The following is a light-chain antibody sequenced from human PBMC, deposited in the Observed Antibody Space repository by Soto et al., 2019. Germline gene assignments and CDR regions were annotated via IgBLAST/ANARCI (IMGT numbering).Light chain of an antibody. CDR1: SSNIGAGYD. Sequence: QSVLTQPPSVSGAPGQRVTISCTGSSSNIGAGYDVHWYQQLPGTAPKLLIYNDNNRPSGVPDRLSGSKSGTSASLAITGLQPEDEADYYCQSYDSSLSPYVFGTGTKLTVL. CDR2: NDN. CDR3: QSYDSSLSPYV. V-gene: IGLV1-40*01. J-gene: IGLJ1*01.